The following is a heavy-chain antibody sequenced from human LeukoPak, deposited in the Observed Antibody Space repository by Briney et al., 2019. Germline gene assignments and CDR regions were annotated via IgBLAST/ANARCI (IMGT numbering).Heavy chain of an antibody. V-gene: IGHV3-23*01. CDR2: ISAGGGNT. J-gene: IGHJ4*02. D-gene: IGHD1-14*01. CDR1: GFTFSTYG. Sequence: GGSLRLSCAASGFTFSTYGMNWVRQAPGKGLEWVSAISAGGGNTYYADSVGGRFTISRDNSKNTLFLEMNSLRAEDTAVYYCAKEYSVRNQFDYWGKGTLVAVSS. CDR3: AKEYSVRNQFDY.